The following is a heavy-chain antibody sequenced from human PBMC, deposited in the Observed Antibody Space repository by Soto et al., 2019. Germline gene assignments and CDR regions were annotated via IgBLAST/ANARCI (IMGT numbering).Heavy chain of an antibody. CDR3: IILNHYGDHVFDY. V-gene: IGHV1-46*01. CDR2: INPSGGST. CDR1: GYTFTSYY. Sequence: QVQLVQSGAEVKKPGASVKVSCKASGYTFTSYYMHWVRQAPGQGLEWMGIINPSGGSTSYAQKIQGRVTMTRDTSASTVYMELSSLRSEDTAVYYCIILNHYGDHVFDYWGQGTLVTVSS. J-gene: IGHJ4*02. D-gene: IGHD4-17*01.